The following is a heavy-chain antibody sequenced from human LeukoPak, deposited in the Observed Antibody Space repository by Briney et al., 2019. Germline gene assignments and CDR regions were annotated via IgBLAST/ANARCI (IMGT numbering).Heavy chain of an antibody. J-gene: IGHJ1*01. CDR2: IIPIFGTA. V-gene: IGHV1-69*05. CDR3: ARVYYYDSSGYYRSAEYFQH. Sequence: SVKVSCKASGGTFSSYAISWVRQAPGQGLEWMGRIIPIFGTANYAQKFQGRVTITTDESTSTAYMELSSLRSEDTAVYYCARVYYYDSSGYYRSAEYFQHWGQGTLVTVSS. CDR1: GGTFSSYA. D-gene: IGHD3-22*01.